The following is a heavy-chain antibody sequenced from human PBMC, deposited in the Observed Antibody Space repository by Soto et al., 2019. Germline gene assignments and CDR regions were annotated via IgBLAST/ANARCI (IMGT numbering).Heavy chain of an antibody. V-gene: IGHV3-23*01. CDR1: GFTFSTYD. CDR2: ISDYGGYT. D-gene: IGHD2-2*01. J-gene: IGHJ4*02. Sequence: PGGSLRLSCAASGFTFSTYDMSWVRQAPGKGLDWVAAISDYGGYTIFADSVKGRFTISRDNSKNTLYLQMNSLRADDTAVYYCAKRYCSFPSCHFAAPALDSWGQGTLVTVSS. CDR3: AKRYCSFPSCHFAAPALDS.